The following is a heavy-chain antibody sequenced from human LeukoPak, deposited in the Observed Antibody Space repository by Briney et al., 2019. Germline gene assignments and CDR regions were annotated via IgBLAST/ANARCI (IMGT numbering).Heavy chain of an antibody. V-gene: IGHV3-30*09. J-gene: IGHJ4*02. D-gene: IGHD2-2*01. CDR1: GFTFSSYA. Sequence: GGSLRLSCAASGFTFSSYAMHGVRQATGKGVEGVAVISYDGSNKYYADSVKGRFAISRDNSKNTLYLQMNSLRAEDTAVYYCARDGGSSTSWYSYWGQGTLVTVSS. CDR2: ISYDGSNK. CDR3: ARDGGSSTSWYSY.